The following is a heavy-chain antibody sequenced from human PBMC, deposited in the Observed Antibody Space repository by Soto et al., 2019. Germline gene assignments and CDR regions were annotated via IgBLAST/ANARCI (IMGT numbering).Heavy chain of an antibody. CDR3: ARGPHCSGGNCYNWFDP. J-gene: IGHJ5*02. V-gene: IGHV4-31*03. CDR2: IYYSGST. Sequence: SETLSLTCIVSGGSISSGGYYWSWIRQHPGKGLEWIGYIYYSGSTDYNPSLKSRVTISVDTSKNQFSLKLSSVTAADTAVYYCARGPHCSGGNCYNWFDPWGQGTLVTVSS. D-gene: IGHD2-15*01. CDR1: GGSISSGGYY.